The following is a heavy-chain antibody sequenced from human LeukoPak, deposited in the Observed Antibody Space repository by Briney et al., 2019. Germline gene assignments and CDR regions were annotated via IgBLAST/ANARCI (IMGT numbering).Heavy chain of an antibody. Sequence: GGSLRLSCAASGFTFSSYAMHWVRQAPGKGLEYVSAISSNGGSTYYANSVKGRFTISRDNSKNRLYLQMGSLRAEDMAVYYCARGPIRADYWGQGTLVTVSS. V-gene: IGHV3-64*01. CDR2: ISSNGGST. CDR3: ARGPIRADY. CDR1: GFTFSSYA. J-gene: IGHJ4*02.